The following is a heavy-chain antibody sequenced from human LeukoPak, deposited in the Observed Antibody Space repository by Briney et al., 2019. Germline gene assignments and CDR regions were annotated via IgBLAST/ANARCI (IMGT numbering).Heavy chain of an antibody. V-gene: IGHV3-33*01. CDR3: ARDFGGEGIAALWDYYYYMDV. Sequence: PGRSLRLSCAASGFTFSSYGMHWVRQAPGKGLEWVAVIWYDGSNKYYADSVKGRFTISRDNSKNTLYLQMNSLRAEDTAVYYCARDFGGEGIAALWDYYYYMDVWGKGTTVTVSS. CDR2: IWYDGSNK. D-gene: IGHD6-13*01. J-gene: IGHJ6*03. CDR1: GFTFSSYG.